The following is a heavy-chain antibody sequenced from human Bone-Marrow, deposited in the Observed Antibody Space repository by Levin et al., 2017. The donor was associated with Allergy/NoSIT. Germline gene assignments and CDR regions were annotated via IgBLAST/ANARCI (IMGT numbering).Heavy chain of an antibody. J-gene: IGHJ4*02. CDR1: GGSISSSSYY. Sequence: PSETLSLTCTVSGGSISSSSYYWGWIRQPPGKGLEWIGSIYYSGSTYYNPSLKSRVTISVDTSKNQFSLKLSSVTAADTAVYYCARVLKFFTTKDGSFDYWGQGTLVTVSS. V-gene: IGHV4-39*07. CDR2: IYYSGST. CDR3: ARVLKFFTTKDGSFDY. D-gene: IGHD3-22*01.